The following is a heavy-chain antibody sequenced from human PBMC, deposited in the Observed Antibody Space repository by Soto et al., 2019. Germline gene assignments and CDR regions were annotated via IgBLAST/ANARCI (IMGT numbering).Heavy chain of an antibody. Sequence: SETLSLTCTVSGGSISSYYWSWIRQPPGKGLEWIGYIYYSGSTNYNPSLKSRVTISVDTSKNQFSLKLSSVTAADTAVYYCARGLPVTAPAGTSPRRGGMDVWGQGTKVTVYS. J-gene: IGHJ6*02. D-gene: IGHD6-13*01. CDR1: GGSISSYY. V-gene: IGHV4-59*01. CDR3: ARGLPVTAPAGTSPRRGGMDV. CDR2: IYYSGST.